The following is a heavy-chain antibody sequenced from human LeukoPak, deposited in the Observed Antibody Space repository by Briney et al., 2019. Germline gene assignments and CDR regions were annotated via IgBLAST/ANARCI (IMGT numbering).Heavy chain of an antibody. J-gene: IGHJ3*02. CDR2: FDPEDGET. D-gene: IGHD6-25*01. Sequence: ASVKVSCKVSGYTLTELSMHWVRQAPGKGLEWMGGFDPEDGETIYAQKFQGRVTMTEDTSTDTAYMELSSLRSEDTAVYYCATVLDERLTYANALDIWGQGTMVTVSS. CDR1: GYTLTELS. V-gene: IGHV1-24*01. CDR3: ATVLDERLTYANALDI.